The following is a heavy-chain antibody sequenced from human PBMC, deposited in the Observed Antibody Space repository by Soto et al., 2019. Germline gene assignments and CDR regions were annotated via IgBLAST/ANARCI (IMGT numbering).Heavy chain of an antibody. Sequence: QITLKESGPTLVKPTQTLTLTCTFSGFSLNTRGVGVGWIRQPPGKALEWLALISWDGEKRYSPSLKGRLTITKDTSENQGVLTMTNMDPLDTATYYFAHRRGDLFTGHYYFDYWGQGTLVTVSS. D-gene: IGHD3-9*01. CDR1: GFSLNTRGVG. J-gene: IGHJ4*02. CDR2: ISWDGEK. CDR3: AHRRGDLFTGHYYFDY. V-gene: IGHV2-5*02.